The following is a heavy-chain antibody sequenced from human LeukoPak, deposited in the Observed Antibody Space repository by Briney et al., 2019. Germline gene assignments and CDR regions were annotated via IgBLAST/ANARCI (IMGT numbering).Heavy chain of an antibody. V-gene: IGHV1-24*01. Sequence: ASVKVSCKVSGYTLTELSMHWVRQAPGKGLEWMGGFDPEDGETIYAQKFQGRVTMTEDTSTDTAYMELSSLRSVDTAVYYCATAPSMSALSDAFDIWGQGTMVTVSS. CDR1: GYTLTELS. CDR3: ATAPSMSALSDAFDI. CDR2: FDPEDGET. D-gene: IGHD2-2*01. J-gene: IGHJ3*02.